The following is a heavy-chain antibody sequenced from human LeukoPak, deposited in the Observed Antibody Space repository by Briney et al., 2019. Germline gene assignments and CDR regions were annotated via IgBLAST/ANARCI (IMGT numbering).Heavy chain of an antibody. CDR1: GGTLTGLS. J-gene: IGHJ3*02. D-gene: IGHD2-2*01. V-gene: IGHV1-24*01. Sequence: ASVKVSCKVSGGTLTGLSIHWVRQAPGKGLEWMGGYAPEEGETIYAKKFQGRVTMTEDTSSNTAYMQLSSLRSEDAAIYYCATYPLVVVVPKSAFDIWGQGTKVSVSA. CDR3: ATYPLVVVVPKSAFDI. CDR2: YAPEEGET.